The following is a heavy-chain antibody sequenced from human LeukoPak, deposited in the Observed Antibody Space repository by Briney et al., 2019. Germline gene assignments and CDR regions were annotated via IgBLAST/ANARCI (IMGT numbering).Heavy chain of an antibody. Sequence: GASVKVSCKASGYTFTSYGISWVRQAPGQGLEWMGWISAYNGNTNYAQKLQGRVTMTTDTSTSTAYMELRSLRSDDTAVYYCARDVEVRDYYYYYYYMDVWGKGTTVTVSS. V-gene: IGHV1-18*01. D-gene: IGHD4-17*01. CDR3: ARDVEVRDYYYYYYYMDV. CDR2: ISAYNGNT. CDR1: GYTFTSYG. J-gene: IGHJ6*03.